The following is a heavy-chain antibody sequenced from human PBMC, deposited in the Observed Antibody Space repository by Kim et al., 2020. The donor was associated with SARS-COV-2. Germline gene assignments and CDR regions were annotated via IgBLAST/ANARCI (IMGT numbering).Heavy chain of an antibody. V-gene: IGHV3-30*03. D-gene: IGHD2-8*02. Sequence: GGSLRLSCAASGFTFSSYGMHWVRQAPGKGLEWVAVISYDGSNKYYADSVKGRFTISRDNSKNTLYLQMNSLRAEDTAVYYCAIPAFWSSSFDYWGQGTLVTVSS. CDR1: GFTFSSYG. J-gene: IGHJ4*02. CDR2: ISYDGSNK. CDR3: AIPAFWSSSFDY.